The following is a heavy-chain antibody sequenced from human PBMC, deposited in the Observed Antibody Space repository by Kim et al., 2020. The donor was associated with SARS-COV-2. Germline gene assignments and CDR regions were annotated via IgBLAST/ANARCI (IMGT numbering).Heavy chain of an antibody. V-gene: IGHV3-23*01. Sequence: GGSLRLSCAASGFTFSNYGMSWVRQAPGKGLEWVSSISGSGGSTYYADPVKGRFTISRDNSKNTVYLQMNSLRAEDTAIYYCARNFWGFYAFDIWGQGTMVTVSS. CDR2: ISGSGGST. D-gene: IGHD7-27*01. CDR3: ARNFWGFYAFDI. CDR1: GFTFSNYG. J-gene: IGHJ3*02.